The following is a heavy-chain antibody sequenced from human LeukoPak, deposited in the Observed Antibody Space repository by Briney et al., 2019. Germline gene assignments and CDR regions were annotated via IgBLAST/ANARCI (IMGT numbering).Heavy chain of an antibody. Sequence: GGSLRLSCAASGFTFSNYGMSWVRQAPGKGLQWVSGISGSGGERYYTESVKGRFTISRDNSKNTLYLQMNSLRAEDTAVYYCARFYYYDSSGYPSPYYMDVWGKGTTVTISS. J-gene: IGHJ6*03. D-gene: IGHD3-22*01. CDR3: ARFYYYDSSGYPSPYYMDV. V-gene: IGHV3-23*01. CDR1: GFTFSNYG. CDR2: ISGSGGER.